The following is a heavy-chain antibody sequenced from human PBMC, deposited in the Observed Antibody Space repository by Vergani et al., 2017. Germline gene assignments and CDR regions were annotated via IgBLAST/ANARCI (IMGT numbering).Heavy chain of an antibody. CDR2: IYSGGST. CDR1: GFTVSSNY. Sequence: EVQLVESGGGLVQPGGSLRLSCAASGFTVSSNYMSWVRRAPGDGLEWVSVIYSGGSTYYADSVKGRFTISRHNSKNTLYLQMNSLRAEDTAVYYCARGGDEVAAGAFDIWGQGTMVTVSS. V-gene: IGHV3-53*04. CDR3: ARGGDEVAAGAFDI. J-gene: IGHJ3*02. D-gene: IGHD2-15*01.